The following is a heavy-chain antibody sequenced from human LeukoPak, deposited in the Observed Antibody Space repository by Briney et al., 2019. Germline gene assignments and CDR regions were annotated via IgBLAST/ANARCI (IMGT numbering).Heavy chain of an antibody. CDR2: ISGSGDNT. D-gene: IGHD6-19*01. V-gene: IGHV3-23*01. J-gene: IGHJ4*02. Sequence: PGGSLRLSCTASGFNFSGYAMSWVRQAPGKGLEWVSAISGSGDNTVYADSVKGRFTISRDNSKNTLYLQMLSLRAEDTAIYYCAKTRVARSNGWYETGFDYWGQGTLVTVSS. CDR1: GFNFSGYA. CDR3: AKTRVARSNGWYETGFDY.